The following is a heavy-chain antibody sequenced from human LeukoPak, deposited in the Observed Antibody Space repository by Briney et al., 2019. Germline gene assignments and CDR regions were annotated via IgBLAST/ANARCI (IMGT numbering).Heavy chain of an antibody. J-gene: IGHJ6*02. CDR1: GFTFSSYA. D-gene: IGHD3-22*01. CDR3: ARGDPFPEVVNYYDSSGNYGMDV. V-gene: IGHV3-30-3*01. CDR2: ISYDGSNK. Sequence: TGGSLRLSCAASGFTFSSYAMHWVRQAPGKGLEWVTVISYDGSNKYYADSVKGRFTIPRDNSKNTLYLQMNSLRAEDTAVYYCARGDPFPEVVNYYDSSGNYGMDVWGQGTTVTVSS.